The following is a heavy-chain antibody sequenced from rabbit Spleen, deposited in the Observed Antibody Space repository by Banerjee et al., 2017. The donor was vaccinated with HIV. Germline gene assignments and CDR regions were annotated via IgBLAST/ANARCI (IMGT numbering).Heavy chain of an antibody. D-gene: IGHD8-1*01. J-gene: IGHJ4*01. CDR1: GFSFSSRYD. Sequence: QALEESGGGLVKPGASLTLTCQASGFSFSSRYDICWVRQAPGKGLEWIGCIYTGNGKTYYASWAKGRFTISKSSSTTVTLQMTSLTAADTATYFCARDAGTGDYIDVYFDLWGPGTLVTVS. V-gene: IGHV1S40*01. CDR3: ARDAGTGDYIDVYFDL. CDR2: IYTGNGKT.